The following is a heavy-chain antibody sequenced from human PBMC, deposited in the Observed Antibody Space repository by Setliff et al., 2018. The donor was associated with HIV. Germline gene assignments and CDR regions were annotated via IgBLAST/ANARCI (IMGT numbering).Heavy chain of an antibody. CDR3: ARSPRIGVAGEFEY. CDR2: IYYSGMT. CDR1: SYSISSGYY. V-gene: IGHV4-38-2*01. D-gene: IGHD6-19*01. J-gene: IGHJ4*02. Sequence: PSETLSLTCAVSSYSISSGYYWGWIRQPPGKGLEWIGDIYYSGMTNYNPSLQSRVTISLDTSKNQFSLKVNSVTAADTAVYYCARSPRIGVAGEFEYWGQGTLVTVSS.